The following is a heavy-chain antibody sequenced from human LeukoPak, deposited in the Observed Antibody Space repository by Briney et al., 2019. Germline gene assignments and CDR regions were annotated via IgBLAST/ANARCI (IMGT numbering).Heavy chain of an antibody. CDR1: EFTFSSYW. J-gene: IGHJ3*02. V-gene: IGHV3-7*01. CDR3: ARDRYYYFGWGAFDI. Sequence: GGSLRLSCAASEFTFSSYWMSWVRQAPGKGLEWVANIKQDGSEKYYVDSVKGRFTISRDNAKNSLYLQMNSLRAEDTAVYYCARDRYYYFGWGAFDIWGQGTMVTVSS. D-gene: IGHD3-3*01. CDR2: IKQDGSEK.